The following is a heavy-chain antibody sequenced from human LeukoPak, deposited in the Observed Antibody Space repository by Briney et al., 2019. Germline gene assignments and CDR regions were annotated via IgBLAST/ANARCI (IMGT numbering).Heavy chain of an antibody. CDR3: AGEGYSSSYYYMDV. CDR2: INPRGGST. CDR1: GYTFTTYY. D-gene: IGHD6-6*01. V-gene: IGHV1-46*01. Sequence: ASVKVSCKASGYTFTTYYMHWVRQAPGQRPEWMGIINPRGGSTDYAQKFQGRVTITRNTSISTAYMELSSLRSEDTAVYYCAGEGYSSSYYYMDVWGKGTTVTVSS. J-gene: IGHJ6*03.